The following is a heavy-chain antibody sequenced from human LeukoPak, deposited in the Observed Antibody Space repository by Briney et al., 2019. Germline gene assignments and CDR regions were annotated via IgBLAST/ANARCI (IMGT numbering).Heavy chain of an antibody. J-gene: IGHJ4*02. D-gene: IGHD3-3*01. CDR1: GYTFTSYY. Sequence: ASVKVSCKASGYTFTSYYIHWVRQAPGQGLEWMGITNPSGGSTTYAQKFQGRVAMTRDTSTGTVYMVLSSLRSEDTAVYYCARAPRSRAYYDFWSGFDYWGQGTLVTVSS. CDR2: TNPSGGST. V-gene: IGHV1-46*01. CDR3: ARAPRSRAYYDFWSGFDY.